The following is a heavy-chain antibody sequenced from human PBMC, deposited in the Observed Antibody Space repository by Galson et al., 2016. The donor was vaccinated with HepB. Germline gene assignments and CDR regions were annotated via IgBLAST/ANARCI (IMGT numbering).Heavy chain of an antibody. D-gene: IGHD3-3*01. V-gene: IGHV1-2*02. J-gene: IGHJ4*02. CDR1: GYTFTGYY. CDR2: INPNSGGT. Sequence: SVKVSCKASGYTFTGYYMQWVRQAPGQGLEWMGWINPNSGGTNYAQNFQGRVTMTSDTSTSTAYMELSRLRSDDSAVYYCARGLQFTRVFDYWGQGTLVTVSS. CDR3: ARGLQFTRVFDY.